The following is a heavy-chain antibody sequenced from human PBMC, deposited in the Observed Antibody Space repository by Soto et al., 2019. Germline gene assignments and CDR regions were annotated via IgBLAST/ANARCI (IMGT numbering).Heavy chain of an antibody. Sequence: GGSLRLSCTASGFTFSSYAMSWVRQAPGKGLEWVSAISGGGDTTNYADSVKGRFTISRVNSKNTLFLQMNSLRAEDTAIYYCAKVVCTSNCNDYWGQGTLVTVSS. CDR3: AKVVCTSNCNDY. CDR2: ISGGGDTT. V-gene: IGHV3-23*01. J-gene: IGHJ4*02. D-gene: IGHD2-8*01. CDR1: GFTFSSYA.